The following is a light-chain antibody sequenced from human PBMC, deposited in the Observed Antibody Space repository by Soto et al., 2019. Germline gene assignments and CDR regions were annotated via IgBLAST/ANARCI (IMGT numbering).Light chain of an antibody. CDR3: NSYTSSSSYV. CDR2: DVI. V-gene: IGLV2-14*01. CDR1: SSDVGGFNY. Sequence: LTQPASVSGSPGQSITISCTGTSSDVGGFNYVSWFQQHLGKAPKLLIYDVINRPSGVSHRFSGSKSGHTASLTISGLQAEDEADYYCNSYTSSSSYVFGTGNKVPVL. J-gene: IGLJ1*01.